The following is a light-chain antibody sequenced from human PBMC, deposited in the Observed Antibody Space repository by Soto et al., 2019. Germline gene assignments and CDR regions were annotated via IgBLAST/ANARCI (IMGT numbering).Light chain of an antibody. CDR1: QSVSSSY. CDR2: GAS. V-gene: IGKV3-20*01. Sequence: EIVLTQSPGTLSLSPGERATLSCRASQSVSSSYLAWYQQKPDQAPRLLIYGASSRATGIPDRFSGSGSGTDFTLTISRLEPEDFAVYYCQQYGSSRFTFGPGTKVDIK. CDR3: QQYGSSRFT. J-gene: IGKJ3*01.